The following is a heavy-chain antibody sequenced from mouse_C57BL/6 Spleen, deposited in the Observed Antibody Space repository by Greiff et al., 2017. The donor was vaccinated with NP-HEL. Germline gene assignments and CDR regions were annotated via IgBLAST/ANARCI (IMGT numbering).Heavy chain of an antibody. Sequence: QVQLKQSGPELVKPGASVKISCKASGYAFSSSWMNWVKQRPGKGLEWIGRIYPGDGDTNYNGKFKGKATLTADKSSSTAYMQLSSLTSEDSAVYFCARGRGLRGAMDYWGQGTSVTVSS. CDR2: IYPGDGDT. V-gene: IGHV1-82*01. D-gene: IGHD2-4*01. J-gene: IGHJ4*01. CDR1: GYAFSSSW. CDR3: ARGRGLRGAMDY.